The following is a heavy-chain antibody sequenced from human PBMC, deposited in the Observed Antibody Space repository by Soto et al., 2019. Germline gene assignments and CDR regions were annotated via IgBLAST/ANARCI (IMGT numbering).Heavy chain of an antibody. Sequence: ASVKVSCEASGYTFTSYDINWVRQATGQGLEWMGWMNPNSGNTGYAQKFQGRVTMTRNTSISTAYMELSSLRSEDTAVYYCARRRVKPYYDFRRARDAIDIWGQGTMVTVSS. J-gene: IGHJ3*02. CDR2: MNPNSGNT. V-gene: IGHV1-8*01. D-gene: IGHD3-3*01. CDR3: ARRRVKPYYDFRRARDAIDI. CDR1: GYTFTSYD.